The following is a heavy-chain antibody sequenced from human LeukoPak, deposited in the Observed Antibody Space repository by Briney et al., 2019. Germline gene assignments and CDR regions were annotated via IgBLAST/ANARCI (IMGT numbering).Heavy chain of an antibody. Sequence: ASVKVSCKASGYTFTSYGISWVRQAPGQGLEWMGWISAYNGDTNYAQKLQGRVTMTTDTSTSTAYMELRSLRSDDTAVYYCARWKERYCSSTSCYALWGQGTLVTVSS. D-gene: IGHD2-2*01. V-gene: IGHV1-18*01. CDR2: ISAYNGDT. J-gene: IGHJ4*02. CDR3: ARWKERYCSSTSCYAL. CDR1: GYTFTSYG.